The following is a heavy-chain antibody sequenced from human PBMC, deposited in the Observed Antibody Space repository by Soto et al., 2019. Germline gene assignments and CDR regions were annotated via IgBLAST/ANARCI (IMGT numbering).Heavy chain of an antibody. V-gene: IGHV1-18*01. Sequence: ASVKVSCKSSGYTFTSYGISWVRQAPGQGLEWMGWISAYNGNTNYAQKRQGRVTMTTDTSTSTAYMELRSLRSDDTAVYYCARDRKLAPAGSLNWFDPWGKGTLVTVSS. J-gene: IGHJ5*02. D-gene: IGHD6-13*01. CDR1: GYTFTSYG. CDR2: ISAYNGNT. CDR3: ARDRKLAPAGSLNWFDP.